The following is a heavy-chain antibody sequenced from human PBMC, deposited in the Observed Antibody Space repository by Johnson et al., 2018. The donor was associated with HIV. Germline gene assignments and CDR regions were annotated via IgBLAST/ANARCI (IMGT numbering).Heavy chain of an antibody. CDR2: ISSSGSTI. CDR1: GFTFSDYY. CDR3: ARDSGGMYSSGWYGLGAFDI. V-gene: IGHV3-11*04. J-gene: IGHJ3*02. Sequence: VQLVESGGGLVQPGGSLRLSCAASGFTFSDYYMSWIRQAPGKGLEWVSYISSSGSTIYYADSVKGRFTISRDNAKNSLYLQMNSLRAEDTAVYYCARDSGGMYSSGWYGLGAFDIWGQGTMVTVSS. D-gene: IGHD6-19*01.